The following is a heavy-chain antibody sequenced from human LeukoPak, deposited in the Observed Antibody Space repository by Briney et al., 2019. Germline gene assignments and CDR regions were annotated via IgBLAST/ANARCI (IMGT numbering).Heavy chain of an antibody. V-gene: IGHV1-69*13. J-gene: IGHJ3*02. CDR1: GGTFSSYA. D-gene: IGHD4-23*01. Sequence: SVKVSCKASGGTFSSYAISWVRQAPGQGLEWMGGIIPIFGTANYAQKFQGRVTITADESTSTAYVELSSLRSEDTAVYYCARGGIAYGGNSDDAFDIWGQGTMVTVSS. CDR2: IIPIFGTA. CDR3: ARGGIAYGGNSDDAFDI.